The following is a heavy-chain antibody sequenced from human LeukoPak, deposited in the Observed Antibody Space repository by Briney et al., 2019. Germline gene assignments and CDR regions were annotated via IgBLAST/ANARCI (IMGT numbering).Heavy chain of an antibody. Sequence: GGSLRLSCAASGFTFSSYAMTWVRQAPGKGLEWVSTISGSGGSTYYADSVKGRFTISRDNSKNTLYLQMNSLRAEDTAVYYCAKGDSRFLEWSPIGFDYWGQGTLVTVSS. CDR2: ISGSGGST. J-gene: IGHJ4*02. D-gene: IGHD3-3*01. V-gene: IGHV3-23*01. CDR1: GFTFSSYA. CDR3: AKGDSRFLEWSPIGFDY.